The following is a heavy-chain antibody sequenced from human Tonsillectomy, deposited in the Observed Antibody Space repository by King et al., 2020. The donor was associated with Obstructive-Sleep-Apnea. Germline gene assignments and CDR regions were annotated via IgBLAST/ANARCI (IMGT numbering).Heavy chain of an antibody. D-gene: IGHD1-26*01. CDR1: GFNLKAYH. CDR2: AKRGEDVI. Sequence: VQLVESGGGLVKPGGSLRLSCAASGFNLKAYHMSWIRQAPGEGVEWVSYAKRGEDVIFYADSVKGRFTVSKDNAKNSLYLQMNSLRVEDTAIYYCARDLWGGTYDYWGQGALVTVSS. J-gene: IGHJ4*02. CDR3: ARDLWGGTYDY. V-gene: IGHV3-11*01.